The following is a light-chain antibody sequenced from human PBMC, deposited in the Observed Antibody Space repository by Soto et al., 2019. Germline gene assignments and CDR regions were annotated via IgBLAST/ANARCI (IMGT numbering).Light chain of an antibody. CDR1: QALSNY. V-gene: IGKV1-9*01. CDR3: QQTRSYPST. CDR2: SAS. Sequence: DIQLTQSPSFLSASVGDTVTITFRASQALSNYLAWYQQKPGKAPDLLIYSASTLQSGVPSRFSGSGSETEFSLTIRALQPEDFATYYCQQTRSYPSTFGGGTKVDIK. J-gene: IGKJ4*01.